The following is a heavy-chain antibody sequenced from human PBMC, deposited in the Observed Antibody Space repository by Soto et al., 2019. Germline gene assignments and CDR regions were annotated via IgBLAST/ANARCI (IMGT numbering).Heavy chain of an antibody. D-gene: IGHD6-19*01. V-gene: IGHV4-59*01. CDR3: ARCREIVAGRSRYWWFDP. CDR2: IYYSGST. Sequence: SETLSLTCTVSGGSISSYYWSWIRQPPGKGLEWIGYIYYSGSTNYNPSLKSRVTISVDTSKNQFSLKLSSVTAADTAVYYCARCREIVAGRSRYWWFDPWGQGTLVTVSS. CDR1: GGSISSYY. J-gene: IGHJ5*02.